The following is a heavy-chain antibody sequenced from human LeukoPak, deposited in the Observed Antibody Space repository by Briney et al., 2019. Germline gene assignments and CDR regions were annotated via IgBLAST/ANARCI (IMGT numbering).Heavy chain of an antibody. V-gene: IGHV3-30*02. CDR3: AKDGVDYFLDY. D-gene: IGHD2-8*01. Sequence: PGGSLRLSCAASGFTFSSYNMHWVRQAPGKGLEWVALTHYDEGEKFYAVSVKGRFTISRDNSRNTLFLQLNGLRSEDTAVYYCAKDGVDYFLDYWGQGTLVTVSS. CDR1: GFTFSSYN. CDR2: THYDEGEK. J-gene: IGHJ4*02.